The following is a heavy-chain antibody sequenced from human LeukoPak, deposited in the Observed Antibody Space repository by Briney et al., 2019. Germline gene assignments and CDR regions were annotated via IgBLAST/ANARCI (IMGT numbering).Heavy chain of an antibody. CDR1: GGSFSGCY. V-gene: IGHV4-34*01. CDR3: ARSSRRSITMVRYYYDYGMDV. J-gene: IGHJ6*02. CDR2: INHSGST. Sequence: SETLSLTCTVYGGSFSGCYWSWIRQPPGKGLEWIGEINHSGSTNYNPSLKSRVTISVDTSKNQFSLKLSSVTAADTAVYYCARSSRRSITMVRYYYDYGMDVWGQGTTVTVSS. D-gene: IGHD3-10*01.